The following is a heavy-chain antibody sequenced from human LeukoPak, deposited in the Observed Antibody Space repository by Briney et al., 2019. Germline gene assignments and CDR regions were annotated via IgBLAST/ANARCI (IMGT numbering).Heavy chain of an antibody. V-gene: IGHV3-21*01. J-gene: IGHJ4*02. CDR3: ARDETYGDYVFDY. Sequence: PGGSLRLSCAASGFAFSRHGIHWVRQAPVKGLEWVSSISSSSSYKYYTDSVKGRFTISRDNAKNSLYLQMNSLRAEDTAVYYCARDETYGDYVFDYWGQGTLVTVSS. CDR2: ISSSSSYK. CDR1: GFAFSRHG. D-gene: IGHD4-17*01.